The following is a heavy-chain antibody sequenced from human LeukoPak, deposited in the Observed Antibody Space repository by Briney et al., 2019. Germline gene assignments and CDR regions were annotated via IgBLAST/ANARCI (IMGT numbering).Heavy chain of an antibody. CDR1: GGSISSYY. CDR3: AREVRSGSADY. J-gene: IGHJ4*02. D-gene: IGHD3-3*01. V-gene: IGHV4-59*01. Sequence: TSETLSLTCTVSGGSISSYYWSWIRQPPGKGLEWIGYIYYTGSTNYNPSLKSQVTISVDTSKNQFSLKLRSVTAADTAVYYCAREVRSGSADYWGQGTLVTVSS. CDR2: IYYTGST.